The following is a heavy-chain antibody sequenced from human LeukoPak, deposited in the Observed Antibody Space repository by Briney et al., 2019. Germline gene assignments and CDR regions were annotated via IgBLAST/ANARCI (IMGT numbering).Heavy chain of an antibody. Sequence: GASVKVSCKASGGTFSSYTISWVRQAPGQGLEWMGRIIPILGIANYAQKFQGRVTITADKSTNTAYMELSSLRSEDTAVYYCARTRDYGDYGENWGQGTLVTVSS. D-gene: IGHD4-17*01. CDR2: IIPILGIA. V-gene: IGHV1-69*02. CDR3: ARTRDYGDYGEN. J-gene: IGHJ4*02. CDR1: GGTFSSYT.